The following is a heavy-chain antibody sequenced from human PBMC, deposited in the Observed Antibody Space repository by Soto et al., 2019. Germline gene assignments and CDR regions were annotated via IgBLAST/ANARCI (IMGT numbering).Heavy chain of an antibody. CDR1: GFTFSSYA. D-gene: IGHD2-21*02. J-gene: IGHJ4*02. Sequence: EVQLLESGGGLVQPGGSLRLSCAASGFTFSSYAMSWVRQAPGKWLEWVSSISGSGGTTYYADSVMGRFTISRDNSQEPRYLPMTNLRAEGTTKYYCAIILVAGDSESYVEKWGQGNVVTVSS. CDR3: AIILVAGDSESYVEK. V-gene: IGHV3-23*01. CDR2: ISGSGGTT.